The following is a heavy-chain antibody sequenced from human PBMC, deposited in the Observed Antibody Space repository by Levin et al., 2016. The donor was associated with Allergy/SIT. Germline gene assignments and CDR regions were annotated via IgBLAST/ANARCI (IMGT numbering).Heavy chain of an antibody. CDR1: GYTFSNYD. D-gene: IGHD5-12*01. J-gene: IGHJ4*02. V-gene: IGHV1-8*01. Sequence: ASVKVSCKASGYTFSNYDITWVRQATGQGLEWMGWMNVNSGNTGYAQKFQGRVTMTRHTSTSTAYMELSSLRSEDTAVYYCARAGIIVAARFLDYWGQGTLVTVSS. CDR3: ARAGIIVAARFLDY. CDR2: MNVNSGNT.